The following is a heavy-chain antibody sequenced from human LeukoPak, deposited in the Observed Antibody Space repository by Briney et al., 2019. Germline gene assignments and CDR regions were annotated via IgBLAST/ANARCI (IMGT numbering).Heavy chain of an antibody. D-gene: IGHD3-10*01. CDR1: GYSISSGYY. J-gene: IGHJ6*03. Sequence: SETLSLTCTVSGYSISSGYYWGWIRQPPGKGLEWIGSIYHSGSTYYNPSLKSRVTISVDTSKNQFSLKLSSVTAADTAVYYCARDRYGLLYHYYMDVWGKGTTVTISS. CDR3: ARDRYGLLYHYYMDV. V-gene: IGHV4-38-2*02. CDR2: IYHSGST.